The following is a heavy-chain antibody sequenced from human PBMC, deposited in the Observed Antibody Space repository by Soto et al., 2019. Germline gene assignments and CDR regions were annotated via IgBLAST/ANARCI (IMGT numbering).Heavy chain of an antibody. J-gene: IGHJ6*02. CDR3: ASVTRTCISTSCYRYYYGMDV. D-gene: IGHD2-2*02. CDR2: IYYSGST. Sequence: SETLSLTCTVSGRSISRYYWSWIRQPPGKGLEWIGYIYYSGSTNYNPSLKSRVTISVDTSKNQFSLKLSSVTAADTAVYYCASVTRTCISTSCYRYYYGMDVWGQGTTVTVSS. CDR1: GRSISRYY. V-gene: IGHV4-59*01.